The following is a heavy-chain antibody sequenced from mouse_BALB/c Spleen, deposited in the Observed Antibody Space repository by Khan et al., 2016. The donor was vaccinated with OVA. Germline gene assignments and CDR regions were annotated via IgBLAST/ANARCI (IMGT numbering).Heavy chain of an antibody. D-gene: IGHD2-1*01. V-gene: IGHV1S81*02. J-gene: IGHJ3*01. Sequence: QVQLQQSGAELVKPGASVKLSCKAAGFTFTSYYMYWVKQRPGQGLEWIGEFNPSNGDTNFNEKFKSKATLTVDRSSSTAYMQLSSLTSEDSAVYYWTRSGYGSFAYWGQGTLVTVSA. CDR2: FNPSNGDT. CDR1: GFTFTSYY. CDR3: TRSGYGSFAY.